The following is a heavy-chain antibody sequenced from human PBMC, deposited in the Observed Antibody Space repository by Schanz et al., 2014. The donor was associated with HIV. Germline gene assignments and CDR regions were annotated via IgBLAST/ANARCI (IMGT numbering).Heavy chain of an antibody. Sequence: VQLVQSGGGAVQPGKSLRLSCAASGITFSTSGMHWVRQAPGKGLEWVSAVTNSGSYVNYADSVKGRFTISRDSSKNTVYLEMNSLRAEDTAVYYCARGNDFFGGVPDYWGQGTLVSVSP. CDR1: GITFSTSG. V-gene: IGHV3-33*05. J-gene: IGHJ4*02. CDR2: VTNSGSYV. CDR3: ARGNDFFGGVPDY. D-gene: IGHD3-16*01.